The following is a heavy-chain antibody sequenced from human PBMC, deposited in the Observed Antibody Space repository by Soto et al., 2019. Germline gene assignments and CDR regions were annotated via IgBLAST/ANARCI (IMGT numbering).Heavy chain of an antibody. CDR1: GFTFSRYA. CDR2: ISGSGGTT. CDR3: XXXXRXXXYGYYFEY. V-gene: IGHV3-23*01. D-gene: IGHD5-18*01. J-gene: IGHJ4*02. Sequence: EVQLLESGGGLVQPGGSLRLSCAASGFTFSRYAMSWVRQAPGKGLEWVAVISGSGGTTHNAVSVKGLFPISRDNSKXXXXXXXXXXXXXXXXXXXXXXXXRXXXYGYYFEYWGQGTLVSVSS.